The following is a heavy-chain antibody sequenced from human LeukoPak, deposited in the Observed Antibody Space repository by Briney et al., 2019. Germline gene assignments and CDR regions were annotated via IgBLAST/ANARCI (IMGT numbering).Heavy chain of an antibody. CDR1: GFTFSDYY. J-gene: IGHJ4*02. V-gene: IGHV3-11*01. Sequence: GGSLRLSCAASGFTFSDYYMSWIRQAPGKGLEWVSYISSSGSTIYYADSVKGRFTISRDNSKNTLYLQMNSLRAEDTAVYYCARDFATKVATMTFDYWGQGTLVTVSS. D-gene: IGHD5-12*01. CDR3: ARDFATKVATMTFDY. CDR2: ISSSGSTI.